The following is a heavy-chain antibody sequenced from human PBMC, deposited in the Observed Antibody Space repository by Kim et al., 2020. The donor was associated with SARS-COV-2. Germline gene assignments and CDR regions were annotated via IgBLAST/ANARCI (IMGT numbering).Heavy chain of an antibody. CDR1: GGSISSYY. CDR3: ARDLGDGYRY. J-gene: IGHJ4*02. CDR2: IYYSGST. D-gene: IGHD5-12*01. Sequence: SETLSLTCTVSGGSISSYYWSWIRQPPGKGLEWIGSIYYSGSTNYNPSLKNRVTISIDTSKNQFSLNLSSVTAADTAVYYCARDLGDGYRYWGQGTLVTVSS. V-gene: IGHV4-59*13.